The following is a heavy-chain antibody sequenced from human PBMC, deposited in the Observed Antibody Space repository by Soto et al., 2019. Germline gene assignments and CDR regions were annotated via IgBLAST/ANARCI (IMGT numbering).Heavy chain of an antibody. J-gene: IGHJ6*02. V-gene: IGHV1-69*01. CDR1: GGIFTNNA. CDR3: ATGGHNDGYNFYHGMDV. D-gene: IGHD5-18*01. Sequence: QVQVVQSGAEMKKPGSSVKVSCKVSGGIFTNNAISWVRQAPGQGLEWLGGVIPLFDTAYYAQIFRGRLRTSADGATTTAYMELSGLTSADTAVYFCATGGHNDGYNFYHGMDVWGQGTTVTVS. CDR2: VIPLFDTA.